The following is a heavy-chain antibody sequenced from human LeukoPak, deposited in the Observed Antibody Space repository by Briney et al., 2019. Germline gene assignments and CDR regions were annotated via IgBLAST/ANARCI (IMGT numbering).Heavy chain of an antibody. CDR1: GFSFGDYV. J-gene: IGHJ4*02. V-gene: IGHV3-23*01. D-gene: IGHD1-7*01. CDR3: AKDERNWNYNLASQTYD. Sequence: PGGSLRLSCEASGFSFGDYVMNWVRQAPGKGLEWVSSVSGDGSHTYYADSVKGRFTISRDNSKNTLYLQMSSLRAEDTAVYYCAKDERNWNYNLASQTYDWGQGTLVTVSS. CDR2: VSGDGSHT.